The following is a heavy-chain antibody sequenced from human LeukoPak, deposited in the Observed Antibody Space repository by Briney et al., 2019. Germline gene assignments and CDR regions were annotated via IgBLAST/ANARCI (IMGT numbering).Heavy chain of an antibody. Sequence: GGSLRLSCAASGFTFSSYAMHWVRQAPGKGLEWVAVISYDGSNKYYADSVKGRFTISRDNSKNTLYLQMNSLRAEDTAVYYCARDRVLRGGFDPWGQGTLVTVSS. V-gene: IGHV3-30*04. CDR2: ISYDGSNK. J-gene: IGHJ5*02. D-gene: IGHD2-8*01. CDR1: GFTFSSYA. CDR3: ARDRVLRGGFDP.